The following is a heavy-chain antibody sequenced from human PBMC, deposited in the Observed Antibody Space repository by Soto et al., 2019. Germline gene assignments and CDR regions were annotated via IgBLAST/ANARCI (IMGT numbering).Heavy chain of an antibody. D-gene: IGHD2-15*01. CDR1: GKDFNDYW. J-gene: IGHJ3*02. CDR2: IYPRDSET. CDR3: ASSPVAPRRRRGFDI. V-gene: IGHV5-51*01. Sequence: ACLKISCQCSGKDFNDYWIAWVRRMRGKGLEWMAVIYPRDSETRYSHSFQGHVSVTADTSRFTAYLQWTSLRDSDTATDYCASSPVAPRRRRGFDIWGQGSMVTVSS.